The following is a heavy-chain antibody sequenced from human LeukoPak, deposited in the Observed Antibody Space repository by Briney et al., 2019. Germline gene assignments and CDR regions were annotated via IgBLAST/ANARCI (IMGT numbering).Heavy chain of an antibody. D-gene: IGHD2-2*01. Sequence: GGSLRLSCAASGFTFSDYYMSWIRQAPGKGLEWVGFIRSKAYGGTTEYAASVKGRFTISRDDSKSIAYLQMNSLKTEDTAVYYCARSSTSCCSYYYYGMDVWGQGTTVTVSS. CDR1: GFTFSDYY. CDR3: ARSSTSCCSYYYYGMDV. V-gene: IGHV3-71*01. CDR2: IRSKAYGGTT. J-gene: IGHJ6*02.